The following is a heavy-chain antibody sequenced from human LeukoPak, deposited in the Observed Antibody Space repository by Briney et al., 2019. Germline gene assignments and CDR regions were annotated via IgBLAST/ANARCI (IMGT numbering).Heavy chain of an antibody. J-gene: IGHJ4*02. V-gene: IGHV3-7*04. CDR3: ARWGQGFDF. CDR2: IKQNGGQE. CDR1: GFTVSNNY. Sequence: PGGSLRLSCAASGFTVSNNYMSWVRQAPGKGLEWVANIKQNGGQEYSEDSVKGRFTISRDNAKNSLYLQMNSLRAEDTAMYYCARWGQGFDFWGQGTLVTVSS. D-gene: IGHD3-16*01.